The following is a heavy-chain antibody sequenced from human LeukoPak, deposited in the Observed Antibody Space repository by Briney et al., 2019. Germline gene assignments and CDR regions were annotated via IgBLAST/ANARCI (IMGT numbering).Heavy chain of an antibody. CDR2: IIPIFGTA. D-gene: IGHD2-2*01. J-gene: IGHJ4*02. V-gene: IGHV1-69*05. CDR1: GGTFSSYA. CDR3: ARERARYCSSTSCYRLPYYFDY. Sequence: SVKASCKASGGTFSSYAISWVRQAPGQGLEWMGRIIPIFGTANYAQKFQGRVTITTDESTSTAYMELSSLRSEDTAVYYCARERARYCSSTSCYRLPYYFDYWGQGTLVTVSS.